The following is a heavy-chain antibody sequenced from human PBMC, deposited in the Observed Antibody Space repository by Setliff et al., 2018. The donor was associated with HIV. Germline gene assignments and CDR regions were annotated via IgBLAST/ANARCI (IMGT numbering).Heavy chain of an antibody. Sequence: SETLSLTCSVSGDSLSSATYYWGWIRQPPGKGLEWIGRVYNSGSANYNPSLTSRVTMSVDTSKNQFSLNLNSLTAADTAIYYCARGAEYPNWYFDLWGRGTLVTVSS. J-gene: IGHJ2*01. CDR2: VYNSGSA. CDR1: GDSLSSATYY. CDR3: ARGAEYPNWYFDL. V-gene: IGHV4-39*01.